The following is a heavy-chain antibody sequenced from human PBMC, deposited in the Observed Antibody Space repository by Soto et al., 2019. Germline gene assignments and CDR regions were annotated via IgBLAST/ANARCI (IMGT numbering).Heavy chain of an antibody. V-gene: IGHV2-5*02. D-gene: IGHD3-10*01. Sequence: SGPTLVNPTQTLTLTCTFSGFSLSTSGVGVGWIRQPPGKALEWLALIYWDDDRRYSPSLKSRLTITKDTSKNQVVLTMTNMDPVDTATYYCAHTGESLLLWFGELLYDYFDYWGQGTLVTVSS. CDR1: GFSLSTSGVG. CDR2: IYWDDDR. J-gene: IGHJ4*02. CDR3: AHTGESLLLWFGELLYDYFDY.